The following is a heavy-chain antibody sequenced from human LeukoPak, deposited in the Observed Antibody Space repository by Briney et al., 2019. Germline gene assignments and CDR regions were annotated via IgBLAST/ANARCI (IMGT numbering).Heavy chain of an antibody. CDR1: GFTFSSYG. CDR3: ARNGLYSSSWPELDY. J-gene: IGHJ4*02. CDR2: IRYDGSNK. D-gene: IGHD6-13*01. Sequence: PGGSLRLSCAASGFTFSSYGMHWVRQAPGKGLEWVAFIRYDGSNKYYADSVKGRFTISRDNSKNTLYLQMNSLRAEDTAIYYCARNGLYSSSWPELDYWGQGTLVTVSS. V-gene: IGHV3-30*02.